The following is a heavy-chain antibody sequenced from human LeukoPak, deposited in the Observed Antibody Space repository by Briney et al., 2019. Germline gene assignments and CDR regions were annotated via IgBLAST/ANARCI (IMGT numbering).Heavy chain of an antibody. CDR1: GFTFSRYS. CDR2: MSNSSGLI. CDR3: AREFDGSASGAGY. V-gene: IGHV3-21*01. Sequence: PGGSLRLSCAASGFTFSRYSMNWLRQAPGKGLEWVSSMSNSSGLIYYGDSVKGRFTVSRDNAKRSLYLQMNSLRADDTAVYYCAREFDGSASGAGYWGQGTLVTVSS. D-gene: IGHD1-26*01. J-gene: IGHJ4*02.